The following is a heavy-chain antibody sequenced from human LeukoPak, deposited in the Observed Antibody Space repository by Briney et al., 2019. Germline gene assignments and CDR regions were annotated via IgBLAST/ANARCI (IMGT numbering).Heavy chain of an antibody. D-gene: IGHD3-3*01. CDR3: ARDPQPYYDFWSGYYNAEYFQH. J-gene: IGHJ1*01. CDR2: ISSSSSYI. CDR1: GFTFSSYS. V-gene: IGHV3-21*01. Sequence: GGSLRLSCAASGFTFSSYSMNWVRQAPGKGLEWVSSISSSSSYIYYADSVKGRFTISRDNAKNSLYLQMNSLRAEDTAVYYCARDPQPYYDFWSGYYNAEYFQHWGQGTLATVSS.